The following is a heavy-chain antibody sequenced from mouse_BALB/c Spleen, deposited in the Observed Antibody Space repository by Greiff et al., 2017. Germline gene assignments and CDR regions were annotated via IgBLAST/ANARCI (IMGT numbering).Heavy chain of an antibody. Sequence: VQLKESGAELVRPGASVKLSCTASGFNIKDYYMHWVKQRPEQGLEWIGWIDPENGDTEYDPKFQGKATMTADTSSYTAYLQLSSLTSEDAAVYYYNAVYYYGGSHFDYWGQGTMVTVSA. CDR3: NAVYYYGGSHFDY. V-gene: IGHV14-4*02. CDR1: GFNIKDYY. D-gene: IGHD1-1*01. J-gene: IGHJ2*01. CDR2: IDPENGDT.